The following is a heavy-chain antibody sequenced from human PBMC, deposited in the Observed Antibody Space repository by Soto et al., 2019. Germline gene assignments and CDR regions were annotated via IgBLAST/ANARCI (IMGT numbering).Heavy chain of an antibody. CDR2: IYHTGST. Sequence: SETLSLTCTVSGASIISYYWTWIRQSPGKGLEWIGYIYHTGSTSYNPSLKSRVTISFDTSKNQFSLKLSSVTAADTAVYYCARGTNWNYHYRGQGTQVTVSS. CDR3: ARGTNWNYHY. D-gene: IGHD1-7*01. J-gene: IGHJ4*02. CDR1: GASIISYY. V-gene: IGHV4-59*01.